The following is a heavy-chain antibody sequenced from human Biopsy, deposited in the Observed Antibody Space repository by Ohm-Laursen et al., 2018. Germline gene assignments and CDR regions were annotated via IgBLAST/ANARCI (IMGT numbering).Heavy chain of an antibody. CDR1: GGSLNFYY. CDR3: VRGRSPATY. V-gene: IGHV4-59*01. CDR2: MYYSGST. D-gene: IGHD3-16*01. J-gene: IGHJ4*02. Sequence: GTLSLTCTVSGGSLNFYYWSWIRQPPGRGLEGIGYMYYSGSTKYSPSLKNRVTVSFDTSRNQFSLKLTSMTPADTAVYYCVRGRSPATYWGQGALVIVSS.